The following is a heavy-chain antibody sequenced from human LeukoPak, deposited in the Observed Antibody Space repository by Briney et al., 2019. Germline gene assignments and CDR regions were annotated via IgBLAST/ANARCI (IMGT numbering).Heavy chain of an antibody. CDR2: IYTSGST. CDR3: ARHIVLGQDAFDV. J-gene: IGHJ3*01. Sequence: SETLSLTCTVSGGSISSYDWSWIRQPAGKGLEWIGRIYTSGSTNYNPSLKSRVTLSVDTSKNQFSLKLTSVTAADTTIYYCARHIVLGQDAFDVWGQGTMVSVSS. V-gene: IGHV4-4*07. D-gene: IGHD2-21*01. CDR1: GGSISSYD.